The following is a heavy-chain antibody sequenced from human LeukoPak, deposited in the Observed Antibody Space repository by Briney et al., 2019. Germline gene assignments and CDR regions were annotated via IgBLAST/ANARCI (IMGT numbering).Heavy chain of an antibody. CDR1: GFTFSSYS. J-gene: IGHJ4*02. CDR2: ISSSSSYI. V-gene: IGHV3-21*01. D-gene: IGHD3-22*01. CDR3: ARSITMIVVVIY. Sequence: GGSLRLSCAASGFTFSSYSMNWVRQAPGKGLEWVSSISSSSSYIYYADSVKGRFTISRDNAKNSLYLQMNSLRAEDTAVYYCARSITMIVVVIYWGQGTLVTVSS.